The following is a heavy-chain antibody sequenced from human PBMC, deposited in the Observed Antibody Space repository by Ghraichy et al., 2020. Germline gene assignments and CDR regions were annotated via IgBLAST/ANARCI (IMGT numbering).Heavy chain of an antibody. V-gene: IGHV3-15*01. Sequence: GESLNISCVASGLTLSNAWMNWVRQSPVKGLEWVGLIKSKGDGGTIDYAAPVKGRFTISRDDSKNTLHLQMNSLKTEDTAVYYWTNEYSGSHVYWGQGAVVTVSS. CDR2: IKSKGDGGTI. CDR1: GLTLSNAW. CDR3: TNEYSGSHVY. J-gene: IGHJ4*02. D-gene: IGHD1-26*01.